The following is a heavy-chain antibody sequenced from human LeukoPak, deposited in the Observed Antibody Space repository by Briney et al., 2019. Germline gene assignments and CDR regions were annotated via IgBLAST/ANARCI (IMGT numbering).Heavy chain of an antibody. V-gene: IGHV1-2*02. CDR3: ARVSITMVQGVPLDY. D-gene: IGHD3-10*01. J-gene: IGHJ4*02. CDR1: GYTFTGYY. CDR2: INPNSGGT. Sequence: ASVKVSCKASGYTFTGYYMHWVRQAPGRGLEWMGWINPNSGGTNYAQKFQGRVTMTRDTSISTAYMELSRLRSDDTAVYYCARVSITMVQGVPLDYWGQGTLVTVSS.